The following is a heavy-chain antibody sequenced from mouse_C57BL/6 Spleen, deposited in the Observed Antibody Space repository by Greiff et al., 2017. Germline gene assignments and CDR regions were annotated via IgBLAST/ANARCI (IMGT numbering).Heavy chain of an antibody. CDR1: GYTFTSYW. D-gene: IGHD1-1*01. Sequence: QVQLKQPGAELVRPGSSVKLSCKASGYTFTSYWMDWVKQRPGQGLEWIGNIYPSDSETHYNQKFKDKATLTVDKSSSTAYMQLSSLTSEDSAVYYCATTVVATDYFDYWGQGTTLTVSS. CDR3: ATTVVATDYFDY. J-gene: IGHJ2*01. CDR2: IYPSDSET. V-gene: IGHV1-61*01.